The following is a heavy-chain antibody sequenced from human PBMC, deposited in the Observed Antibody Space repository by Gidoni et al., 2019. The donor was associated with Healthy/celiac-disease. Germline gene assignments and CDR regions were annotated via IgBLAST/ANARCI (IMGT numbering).Heavy chain of an antibody. CDR2: IYPGDSDT. Sequence: GYSFTSYWIGGVRQMPGKGLERMGIIYPGDSDTRYSPSFQGQVTISADKSISTAYLQWSSLKASDTAMYYCARIIVATAIDAFDIWGQGTMVTVSS. D-gene: IGHD5-12*01. CDR1: GYSFTSYW. J-gene: IGHJ3*02. CDR3: ARIIVATAIDAFDI. V-gene: IGHV5-51*01.